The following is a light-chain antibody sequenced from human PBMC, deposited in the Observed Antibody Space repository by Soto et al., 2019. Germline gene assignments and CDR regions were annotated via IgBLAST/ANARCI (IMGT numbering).Light chain of an antibody. Sequence: EIVMTQSPASLSVSPGDGATLSCRASQSVASNVAWYQQKPGQGPRLLIHGASTRAVGVPARFSGSGSGTDFTLTISSLQSEDSAVYYCQQYHNWPPQYTFGQGTKLQI. J-gene: IGKJ2*01. V-gene: IGKV3-15*01. CDR1: QSVASN. CDR3: QQYHNWPPQYT. CDR2: GAS.